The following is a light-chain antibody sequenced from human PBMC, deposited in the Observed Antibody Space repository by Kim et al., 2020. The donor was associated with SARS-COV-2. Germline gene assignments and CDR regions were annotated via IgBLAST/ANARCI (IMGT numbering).Light chain of an antibody. CDR1: SLRSYY. J-gene: IGLJ2*01. CDR3: KSRDSSGNVE. CDR2: GRN. V-gene: IGLV3-19*01. Sequence: SSELTQDPAVSVALGQTVRITCQGDSLRSYYASWYQQKPGQAPVLVIYGRNNRPSGIPDRFSGSTSGNTASLTITGAQAEDEADYYCKSRDSSGNVEFGGGTKLTVL.